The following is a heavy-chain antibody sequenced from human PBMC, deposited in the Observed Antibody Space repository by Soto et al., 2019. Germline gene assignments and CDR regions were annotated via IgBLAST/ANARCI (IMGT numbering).Heavy chain of an antibody. J-gene: IGHJ4*02. CDR1: GFTFSSYA. D-gene: IGHD5-18*01. CDR2: ISYDGSNK. Sequence: PGGSLRLSCAASGFTFSSYAMHWVRQAPGKGLEWVAVISYDGSNKYYADSVKGRFTISRDNSKNTLYLQMNSLRAEDTAVYYCARGPPRGYSYGYFDYWGQGTLVTVSS. CDR3: ARGPPRGYSYGYFDY. V-gene: IGHV3-30-3*01.